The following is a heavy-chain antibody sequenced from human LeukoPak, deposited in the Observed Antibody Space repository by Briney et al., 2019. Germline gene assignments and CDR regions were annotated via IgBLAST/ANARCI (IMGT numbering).Heavy chain of an antibody. CDR3: ARVGTTFDY. J-gene: IGHJ4*02. D-gene: IGHD1-1*01. Sequence: PSETLSLTCAVYGGSFSGYYWSWIRQPPGKGLEWIGEINHSGSTNFNPSLKSRVTISVDTSKNQFSLKLSSVTAADTAVYYCARVGTTFDYWGQGTLVTVSS. V-gene: IGHV4-34*01. CDR2: INHSGST. CDR1: GGSFSGYY.